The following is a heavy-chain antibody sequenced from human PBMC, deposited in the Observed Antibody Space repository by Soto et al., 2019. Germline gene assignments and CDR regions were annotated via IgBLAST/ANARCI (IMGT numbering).Heavy chain of an antibody. J-gene: IGHJ6*03. CDR3: ARGGAEFGYCSGGSCLYYYYYYMDV. CDR2: INHSGST. V-gene: IGHV4-34*01. Sequence: LSLTCAVYGGSFSGYYWSWIRQPPGKGLEWIGEINHSGSTNYNPSLKSRVTISVDTSKNQFSLKLSSVTAADTAVYYCARGGAEFGYCSGGSCLYYYYYYMDVWGKGTTVTVSS. CDR1: GGSFSGYY. D-gene: IGHD2-15*01.